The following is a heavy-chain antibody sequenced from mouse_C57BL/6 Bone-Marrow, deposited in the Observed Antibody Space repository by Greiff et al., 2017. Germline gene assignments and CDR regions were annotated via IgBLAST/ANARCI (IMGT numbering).Heavy chain of an antibody. J-gene: IGHJ3*01. V-gene: IGHV7-3*01. CDR2: IRNKANGYTT. Sequence: EVQLVESGGGLVQPGGSLSLSCAASGFTFTDYYMSWVRQPPGKALEWLGFIRNKANGYTTEYSASVKGRFTISRDNSQSILYLQMNALRAEDSATYYCARYEGSSGYGAYWGQGTLVTVSA. D-gene: IGHD3-2*02. CDR1: GFTFTDYY. CDR3: ARYEGSSGYGAY.